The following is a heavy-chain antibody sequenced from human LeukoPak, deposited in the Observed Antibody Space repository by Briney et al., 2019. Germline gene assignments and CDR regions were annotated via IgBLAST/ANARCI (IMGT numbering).Heavy chain of an antibody. J-gene: IGHJ4*02. CDR2: ISYDGSNK. V-gene: IGHV3-30*18. D-gene: IGHD1-1*01. CDR3: AKDLSNWNDVTTPDY. CDR1: GFTFSSYG. Sequence: GGSLRLSCAASGFTFSSYGMHWVRQAPGKGLEWVAFISYDGSNKYYPDSVKGRFTISRDNSRNTLYLQMNSLRAEDTAVYYCAKDLSNWNDVTTPDYWGQGTLVTVSS.